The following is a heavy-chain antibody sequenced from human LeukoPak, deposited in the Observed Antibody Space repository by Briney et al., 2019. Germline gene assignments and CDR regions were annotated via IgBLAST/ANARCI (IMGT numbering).Heavy chain of an antibody. CDR3: ARARHGDYDFWSGYYTVYGMDV. CDR1: GASISSNS. CDR2: IYYSGST. D-gene: IGHD3-3*01. J-gene: IGHJ6*02. Sequence: PSETLSLTCTVSGASISSNSWSWIRQPPGKGLEGIGYIYYSGSTNYNPSLKSRVTISVDTSKNQFSLKLSSVTAGDTAVYYCARARHGDYDFWSGYYTVYGMDVWGQGTTVTVSS. V-gene: IGHV4-59*01.